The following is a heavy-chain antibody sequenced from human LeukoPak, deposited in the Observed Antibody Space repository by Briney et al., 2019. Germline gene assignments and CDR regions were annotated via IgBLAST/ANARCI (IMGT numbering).Heavy chain of an antibody. CDR1: GFTFSSYG. J-gene: IGHJ5*02. Sequence: PGGSLRLSCAASGFTFSSYGMHWVRQAPGKGLEWVAVISYDGSNKYYADSVKGRFTISRDNSKNTLYLQMNSLRAEDTAVYCCAKDLPWFDPWGQGTLVTVSS. V-gene: IGHV3-30*18. CDR2: ISYDGSNK. CDR3: AKDLPWFDP.